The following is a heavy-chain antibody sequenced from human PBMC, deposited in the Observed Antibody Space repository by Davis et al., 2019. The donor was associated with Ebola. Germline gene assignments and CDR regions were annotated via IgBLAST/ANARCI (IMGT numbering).Heavy chain of an antibody. J-gene: IGHJ6*04. CDR2: ISSSCSTI. V-gene: IGHV3-11*01. CDR1: GFTFSDYY. Sequence: PGGSLRLSCAASGFTFSDYYMSWIRQAPGKGLEWVSYISSSCSTIYYADSVKGQLTITRYNAKNSLYRQMNSLRAEDTAMYYCARERTPGYYYGMDVWGKGTTVTVSS. CDR3: ARERTPGYYYGMDV.